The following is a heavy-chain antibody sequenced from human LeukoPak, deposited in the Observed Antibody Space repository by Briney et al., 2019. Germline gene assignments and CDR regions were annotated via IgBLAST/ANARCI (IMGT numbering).Heavy chain of an antibody. CDR1: GFTFSSYV. Sequence: GGSLRLSCAASGFTFSSYVMHWVRQAPGKGLEWVAIISYDGSNEYYADSVKGRFTISRDNSKNTLYLQMNSLRAEDTAVYYCAKGYTPAVVTPVVRWGQGTLVTVSS. CDR3: AKGYTPAVVTPVVR. D-gene: IGHD4-23*01. CDR2: ISYDGSNE. J-gene: IGHJ4*02. V-gene: IGHV3-30*04.